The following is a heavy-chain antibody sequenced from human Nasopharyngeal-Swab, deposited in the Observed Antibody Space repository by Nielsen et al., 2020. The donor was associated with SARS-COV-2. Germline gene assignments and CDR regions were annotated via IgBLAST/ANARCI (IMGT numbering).Heavy chain of an antibody. V-gene: IGHV5-51*01. CDR1: GYRFSSYW. CDR3: ATAYNGNYYWDY. Sequence: GGSLRLSCTGSGYRFSSYWIGWVRQMPGKGLEWMGIMYPRDSDTRYSPSFQGQVTISADKSISTAYLQWSSLKASDTAMYYCATAYNGNYYWDYWGQGTLVTASS. D-gene: IGHD1-7*01. CDR2: MYPRDSDT. J-gene: IGHJ4*02.